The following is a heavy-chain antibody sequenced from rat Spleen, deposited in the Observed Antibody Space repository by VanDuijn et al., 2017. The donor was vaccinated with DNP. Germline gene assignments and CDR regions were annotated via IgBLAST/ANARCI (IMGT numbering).Heavy chain of an antibody. V-gene: IGHV3-1*01. Sequence: EVQLQESGPGLVKPSQSLSLTCSVTGYSISSNYWAWIRKFPGNKMEYIGHISYSGSTNYNPSLKSRISITIDTSKNQFFLQLDSVTTEDTATYYCARGHFYDDYSIGWGQGVMVTVSS. CDR2: ISYSGST. CDR1: GYSISSNY. D-gene: IGHD1-12*03. J-gene: IGHJ2*01. CDR3: ARGHFYDDYSIG.